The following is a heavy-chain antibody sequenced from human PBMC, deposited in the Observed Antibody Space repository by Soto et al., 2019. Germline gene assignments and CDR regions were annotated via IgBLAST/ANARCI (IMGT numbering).Heavy chain of an antibody. CDR1: GGTFSSYT. J-gene: IGHJ2*01. D-gene: IGHD2-15*01. CDR3: ASSHTRVVVAAKDWYFDL. Sequence: QVQLVQSGAEVKKPGSSVKVSCKASGGTFSSYTISWVRQAPGQGLEWMGRIIPILGIANYAQKFQGRVTITAAKATSTADMELGSLRSEATAVYSCASSHTRVVVAAKDWYFDLWGRGTLVTVSS. V-gene: IGHV1-69*02. CDR2: IIPILGIA.